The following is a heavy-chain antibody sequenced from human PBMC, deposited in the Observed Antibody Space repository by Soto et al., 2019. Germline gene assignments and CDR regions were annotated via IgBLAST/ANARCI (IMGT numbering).Heavy chain of an antibody. J-gene: IGHJ4*02. CDR3: ARSVAVPGAHIDY. Sequence: PSETLSLTCSVSDGSISGSYWSGIRQSPGKGLEWLGYVYYTGSTNYSRSLRIRVSISVETSKNEFSLRLSSVTAADTAVYFCARSVAVPGAHIDYWGQGTQVTVSS. V-gene: IGHV4-59*01. CDR2: VYYTGST. D-gene: IGHD6-19*01. CDR1: DGSISGSY.